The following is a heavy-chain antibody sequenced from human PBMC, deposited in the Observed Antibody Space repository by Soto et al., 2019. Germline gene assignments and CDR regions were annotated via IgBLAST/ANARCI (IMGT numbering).Heavy chain of an antibody. CDR1: GYSFTSHW. Sequence: PGESLKISCKVSGYSFTSHWIGWVRQMSGKGLEWMGTIYPDDSDTRYSPSFQGQVTISADKSISTAYLQWSSLKASDTAMYYCARHMEAAAGQFYYYYGMDVWGQGTTVTVSS. D-gene: IGHD6-13*01. CDR2: IYPDDSDT. CDR3: ARHMEAAAGQFYYYYGMDV. V-gene: IGHV5-51*01. J-gene: IGHJ6*02.